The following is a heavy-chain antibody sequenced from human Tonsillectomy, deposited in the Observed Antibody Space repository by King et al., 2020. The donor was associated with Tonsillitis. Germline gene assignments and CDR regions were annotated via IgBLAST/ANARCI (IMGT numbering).Heavy chain of an antibody. CDR3: ARLKSSSSLNGFDP. CDR1: GYGFTTYR. Sequence: EWQLVQSGAEVKKPGESLKISCKGSGYGFTTYRIGWVRQMPGKGLEWMGIIYPGDSDTRYSPSFQVQVTISADKSISTAYLQWSSLKASDTGMYFCARLKSSSSLNGFDPWGQGTLVTVSS. CDR2: IYPGDSDT. J-gene: IGHJ5*02. V-gene: IGHV5-51*03. D-gene: IGHD6-6*01.